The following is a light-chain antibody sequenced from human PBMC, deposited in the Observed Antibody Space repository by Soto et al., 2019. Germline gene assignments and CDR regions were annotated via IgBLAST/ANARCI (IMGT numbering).Light chain of an antibody. CDR1: KNDIGVYDF. Sequence: QSVLTQPPSASGSPGQSVTISCTGTKNDIGVYDFVSWYQHHPGKAPRLIIYEVVQRPSGVPDRFSGSKSGNTASLTISGLQAEDEADYYCTSYTSSSTPVFGTGTKVTVL. J-gene: IGLJ1*01. V-gene: IGLV2-18*02. CDR3: TSYTSSSTPV. CDR2: EVV.